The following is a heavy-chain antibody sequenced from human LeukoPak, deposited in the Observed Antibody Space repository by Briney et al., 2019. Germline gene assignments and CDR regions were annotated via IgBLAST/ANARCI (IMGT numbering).Heavy chain of an antibody. CDR3: AKDSRAAAGTYYFDY. D-gene: IGHD6-13*01. CDR2: ISGGGGST. V-gene: IGHV3-23*01. CDR1: GFTFSSYA. Sequence: GGSLRLSCAASGFTFSSYAMSWVRQAPGKGLEWVSAISGGGGSTYYVDSVKGRFTISRDNSKNTLYLQLNSLRAEDTALYYCAKDSRAAAGTYYFDYWGQGTLVTVSS. J-gene: IGHJ4*02.